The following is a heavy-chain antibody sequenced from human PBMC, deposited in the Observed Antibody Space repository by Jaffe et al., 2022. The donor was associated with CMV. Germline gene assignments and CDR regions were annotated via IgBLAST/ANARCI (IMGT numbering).Heavy chain of an antibody. CDR2: IKSKTDGGTT. Sequence: EVQLVESGGGLVKPGGSLRLSCAASGFTFSNAWMSWVRQAPGKGLEWVGRIKSKTDGGTTDYAAPVKGRFTISRDDSKNTLYLQMNSLKTEDTAVYYCTTDPATTTVIANFDYWGQGTLVTVSS. J-gene: IGHJ4*02. CDR1: GFTFSNAW. CDR3: TTDPATTTVIANFDY. D-gene: IGHD4-17*01. V-gene: IGHV3-15*01.